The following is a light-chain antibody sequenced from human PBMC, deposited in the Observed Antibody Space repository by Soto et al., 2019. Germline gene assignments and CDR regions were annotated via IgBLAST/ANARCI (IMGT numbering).Light chain of an antibody. CDR2: DVS. J-gene: IGLJ1*01. CDR1: XSDVGGYNY. V-gene: IGLV2-14*01. CDR3: SSYTSSSSPYV. Sequence: QSALTQPXSVSGSPGQSITXXXXXXXSDVGGYNYVSWYQQHPGKAPKLMIYDVSNRPSGVSNRFSGSKSGNTASLTISGLQAEDEADYYCSSYTSSSSPYVFGTGTKVTVL.